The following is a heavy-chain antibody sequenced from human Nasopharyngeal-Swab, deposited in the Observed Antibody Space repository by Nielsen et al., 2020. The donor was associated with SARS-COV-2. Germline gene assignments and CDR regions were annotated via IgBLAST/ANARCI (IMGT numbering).Heavy chain of an antibody. J-gene: IGHJ6*02. CDR1: GFTFSSYA. Sequence: GESLKISCAASGFTFSSYAMHWVRQAPGKGLEWVAVISYDGSNKYYADSVKGRFTISRDNSKNTLYLQMNSLRAEDTAVYYCARAFGGGYYYGMDVWGQGTTVTGSS. D-gene: IGHD3-10*01. CDR2: ISYDGSNK. CDR3: ARAFGGGYYYGMDV. V-gene: IGHV3-30-3*01.